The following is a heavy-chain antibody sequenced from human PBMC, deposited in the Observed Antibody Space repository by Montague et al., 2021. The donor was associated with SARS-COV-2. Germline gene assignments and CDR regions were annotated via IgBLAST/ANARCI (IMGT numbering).Heavy chain of an antibody. Sequence: SLRLSCAASGFTVSRNYMSWVRQAPGKGLVWVSVLYSGGDTYYADSVKDRFTISRDNSKNTLYLQMNSLRAEDTAVYYCTRGYGSGLEDWGQGTLVTVSS. CDR2: LYSGGDT. V-gene: IGHV3-66*01. CDR3: TRGYGSGLED. D-gene: IGHD3-10*01. J-gene: IGHJ4*02. CDR1: GFTVSRNY.